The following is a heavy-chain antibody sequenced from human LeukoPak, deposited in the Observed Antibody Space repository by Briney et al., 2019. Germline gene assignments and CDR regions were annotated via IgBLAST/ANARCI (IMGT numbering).Heavy chain of an antibody. CDR2: VANDGRDK. V-gene: IGHV3-30*18. CDR3: AKDLSVAAAGYYFDY. Sequence: GRSLRLSCAASGFTFSNYGMHWVRQAPGKGLEWVAVVANDGRDKRYADSVKGRFTISRDNSKNTVYLQMNSLRAEDTAVYYCAKDLSVAAAGYYFDYWGQGTLVTVSS. D-gene: IGHD6-13*01. CDR1: GFTFSNYG. J-gene: IGHJ4*02.